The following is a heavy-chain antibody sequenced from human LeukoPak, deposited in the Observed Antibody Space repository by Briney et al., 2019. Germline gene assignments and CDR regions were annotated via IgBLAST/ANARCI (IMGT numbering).Heavy chain of an antibody. CDR2: ISSSGGST. D-gene: IGHD3-10*02. Sequence: GGSLRLSCAASGFTFRSYGMSWVRQTPGKGLEWVSAISSSGGSTYYADSVKGRFTISRDNSKNTLFLQMSSLRAEDTAVYYCAELGITMIGGVWGKGTTVTISS. J-gene: IGHJ6*04. CDR3: AELGITMIGGV. V-gene: IGHV3-23*01. CDR1: GFTFRSYG.